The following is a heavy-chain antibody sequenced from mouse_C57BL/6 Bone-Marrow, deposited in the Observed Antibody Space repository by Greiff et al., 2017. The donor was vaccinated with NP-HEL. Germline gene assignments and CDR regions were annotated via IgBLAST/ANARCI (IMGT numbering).Heavy chain of an antibody. Sequence: DVKLVESGGGLVQPGGSLKLSCAASGFTFSDYYMYWVRQTPEKRLEWVAYISNGGGSTYYPDTVKGRFTISRDNAKNTLYLQMSRLKSEDTAMYYCARHETYYSNPFAYWGQGTLVTVSA. V-gene: IGHV5-12*01. J-gene: IGHJ3*01. CDR1: GFTFSDYY. CDR3: ARHETYYSNPFAY. CDR2: ISNGGGST. D-gene: IGHD2-5*01.